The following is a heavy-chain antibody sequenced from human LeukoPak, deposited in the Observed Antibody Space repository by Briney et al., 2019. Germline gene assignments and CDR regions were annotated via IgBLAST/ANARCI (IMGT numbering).Heavy chain of an antibody. Sequence: PGGSLRLSCAASGFTFSSYEMNWVRQAPGKGLEWVSYISSSGTMIHYADSVKGRFTISRDNAKNSLYLQMNSLRAEDTALYYCARESLAGNYSDYWGQGTLVTVSS. CDR3: ARESLAGNYSDY. D-gene: IGHD6-19*01. CDR2: ISSSGTMI. J-gene: IGHJ4*02. CDR1: GFTFSSYE. V-gene: IGHV3-48*03.